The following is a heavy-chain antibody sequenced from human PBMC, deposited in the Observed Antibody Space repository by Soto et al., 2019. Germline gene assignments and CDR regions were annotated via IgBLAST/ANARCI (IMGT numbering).Heavy chain of an antibody. CDR2: INPNGGST. CDR3: PIDLAATNY. Sequence: QVQLVQSGAEVKKPGASVKVSCKASGYTFTSSYVHWVRQAPGQGLEWMAIINPNGGSTNYAQKFHVRATVTRNTSTSTVFMELRSLQSEDTAVYYCPIDLAATNYWGQGTLVTVSS. CDR1: GYTFTSSY. V-gene: IGHV1-46*01. D-gene: IGHD2-15*01. J-gene: IGHJ4*02.